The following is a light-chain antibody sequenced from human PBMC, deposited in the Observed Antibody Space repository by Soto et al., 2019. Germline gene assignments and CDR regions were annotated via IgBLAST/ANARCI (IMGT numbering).Light chain of an antibody. CDR1: QSVLYNSRNA. CDR3: QQYRANPRT. V-gene: IGKV4-1*01. Sequence: DIVMTQSPDSLAVSLGERATINCRSSQSVLYNSRNALAGYQQKPRQPTRLLIRWSYTRESGVPDRFSGSESGTDFTLTLSSLQPEDVAVYYCQQYRANPRTCGGGPKVEIQ. J-gene: IGKJ4*01. CDR2: WSY.